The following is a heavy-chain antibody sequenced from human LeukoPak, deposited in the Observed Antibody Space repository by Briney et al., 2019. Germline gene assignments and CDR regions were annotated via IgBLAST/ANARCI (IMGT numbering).Heavy chain of an antibody. J-gene: IGHJ5*02. CDR2: INHSGST. CDR1: GGSFSGYY. Sequence: SETLSLTSAVYGGSFSGYYWSWIRQPAGKGLEWIGEINHSGSTNYNPSLKSRVTISVDTSKNQFSLKLSSVTAADTAVYYCARQGLWFLASLSSVQRRSYYWVDPCGQGTLVTVSS. V-gene: IGHV4-34*01. CDR3: ARQGLWFLASLSSVQRRSYYWVDP. D-gene: IGHD3-3*01.